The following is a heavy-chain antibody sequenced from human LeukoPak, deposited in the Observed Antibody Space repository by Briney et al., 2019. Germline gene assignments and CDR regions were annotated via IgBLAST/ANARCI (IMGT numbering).Heavy chain of an antibody. CDR3: ARVGVVDLDFGY. CDR1: GFTISSNY. J-gene: IGHJ4*02. V-gene: IGHV3-53*01. D-gene: IGHD3-22*01. Sequence: GGSLRLSGATSGFTISSNYISWVRQAPGKGLEWVSVIYSGGSTYYADSVKGRFTISRDNVKNTVYLQMKNLRAEDTAVYFCARVGVVDLDFGYWGQGTLVTVSS. CDR2: IYSGGST.